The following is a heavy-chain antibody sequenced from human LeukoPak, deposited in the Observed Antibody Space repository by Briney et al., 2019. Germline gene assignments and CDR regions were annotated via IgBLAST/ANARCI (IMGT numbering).Heavy chain of an antibody. D-gene: IGHD6-13*01. CDR1: GGPIGSYY. CDR2: IYYSGST. Sequence: PSETLSLTCTVSGGPIGSYYWSWIRQPPGKGLEWIGYIYYSGSTNYNPSLKSRVTISVDTSKNQFSLKLSSVTAADTAVYYCARWVAAAGPTGYWFDPWGQGTLVTVSS. V-gene: IGHV4-59*01. CDR3: ARWVAAAGPTGYWFDP. J-gene: IGHJ5*02.